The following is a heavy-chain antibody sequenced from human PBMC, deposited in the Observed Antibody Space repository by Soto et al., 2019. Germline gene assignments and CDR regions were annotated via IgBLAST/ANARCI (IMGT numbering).Heavy chain of an antibody. J-gene: IGHJ4*02. CDR3: ARDGDYGVPPDY. Sequence: QVQLVESGGGVVQPGRSLRLSCAASGFTFSSYGMHWVRQAPGKWLEWVAVIWYDGSNKYYADSVKGRFTISRDNSKNTLYLQMNSLRAEDTAVYYCARDGDYGVPPDYWGQGTLVTVSS. D-gene: IGHD4-17*01. CDR1: GFTFSSYG. V-gene: IGHV3-33*01. CDR2: IWYDGSNK.